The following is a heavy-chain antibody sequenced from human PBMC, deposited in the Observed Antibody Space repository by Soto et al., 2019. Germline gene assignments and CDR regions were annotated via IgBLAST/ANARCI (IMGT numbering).Heavy chain of an antibody. V-gene: IGHV1-2*04. J-gene: IGHJ6*02. CDR3: ARGDSTDCSNGVCSFFYNHDMDV. D-gene: IGHD2-8*01. CDR2: INPKSGGT. CDR1: GYSFTDCH. Sequence: ASVKVSCKASGYSFTDCHIHWVRQAPGQGLEWLGRINPKSGGTSTAQKFQGWVTMTTDTSISTASMELTRLTSDDTAIYYCARGDSTDCSNGVCSFFYNHDMDVWGQGTTVTVSS.